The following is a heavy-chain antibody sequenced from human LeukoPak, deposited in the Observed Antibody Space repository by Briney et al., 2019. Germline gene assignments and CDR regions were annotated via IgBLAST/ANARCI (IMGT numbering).Heavy chain of an antibody. J-gene: IGHJ4*02. V-gene: IGHV4-59*01. CDR3: ARALHEVGYSYGYEIDY. CDR2: IYYSGST. D-gene: IGHD5-18*01. CDR1: GGSLSSYY. Sequence: SETLSLTCTVSGGSLSSYYWSWIRQPPGKGLEWIGYIYYSGSTNYNPSLKSRVTISVDTSKNQFSLKLSSVTAADTAVYYCARALHEVGYSYGYEIDYWGQGTLVTVSS.